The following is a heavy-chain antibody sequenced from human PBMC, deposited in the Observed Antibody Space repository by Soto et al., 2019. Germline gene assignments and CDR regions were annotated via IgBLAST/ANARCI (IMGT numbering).Heavy chain of an antibody. D-gene: IGHD2-15*01. CDR3: AREADGGYCSGGSCYGGGYYYYYYMDV. V-gene: IGHV3-11*01. J-gene: IGHJ6*03. CDR2: ISSSGSTI. Sequence: QVQLVESGGGLVKPGGSLRLSCAASGFTFSDYYMSWIRQAPGKGLEWVSYISSSGSTIYYADSVKGRFTISRDNAKNSLYLQMNGLRAGDTAVYYCAREADGGYCSGGSCYGGGYYYYYYMDVWGKGTTVTVSS. CDR1: GFTFSDYY.